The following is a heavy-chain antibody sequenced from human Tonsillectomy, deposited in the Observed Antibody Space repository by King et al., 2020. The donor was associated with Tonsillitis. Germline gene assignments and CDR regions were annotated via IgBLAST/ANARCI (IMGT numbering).Heavy chain of an antibody. V-gene: IGHV4-39*01. CDR1: GGSISSSEHY. Sequence: QLQESGPGVVKPSETLSLTCTVSGGSISSSEHYWAWIRQPPGKGLEWIGYMYYSGTIFYNPSLKSRLTISGGTSENRFSLKLISVTAADTAVYFCAGSVSGGFDYWGQGALVTVSS. D-gene: IGHD1-26*01. J-gene: IGHJ4*02. CDR3: AGSVSGGFDY. CDR2: MYYSGTI.